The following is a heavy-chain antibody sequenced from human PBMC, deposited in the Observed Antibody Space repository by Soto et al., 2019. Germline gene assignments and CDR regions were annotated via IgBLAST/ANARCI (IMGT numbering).Heavy chain of an antibody. V-gene: IGHV3-49*03. CDR2: IRSKAYGGTT. CDR1: GFTFGDYA. D-gene: IGHD3-16*02. Sequence: GGSLRLSCTASGFTFGDYAMSWFRQAPGKGLEWVGFIRSKAYGGTTEYAASVKGRFTISRDDSKSIAYLQMNSLKTEDTAVYYCTRRKGGTYYDYIWGSYRGGAYYFDYWGQGTLVTVSS. J-gene: IGHJ4*02. CDR3: TRRKGGTYYDYIWGSYRGGAYYFDY.